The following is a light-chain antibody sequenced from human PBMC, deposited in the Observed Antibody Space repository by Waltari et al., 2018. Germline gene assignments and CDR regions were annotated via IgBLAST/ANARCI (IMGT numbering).Light chain of an antibody. CDR1: QNLLYSSDNKNY. CDR2: WAS. V-gene: IGKV4-1*01. CDR3: QQYYRTMYT. J-gene: IGKJ2*01. Sequence: DIVMTQSPDSLGVSLGERATINCKSSQNLLYSSDNKNYLAWYQQKPGQPPRLLISWASTRESGVPDRVSGSGSGTDFTLTISSLQAEDVAVYYCQQYYRTMYTFGQGTKLEIK.